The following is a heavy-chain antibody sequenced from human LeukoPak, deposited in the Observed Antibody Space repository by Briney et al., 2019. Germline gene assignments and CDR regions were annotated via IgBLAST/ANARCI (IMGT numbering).Heavy chain of an antibody. J-gene: IGHJ4*02. D-gene: IGHD3-3*01. CDR3: AKASGFFKVVY. V-gene: IGHV3-30*18. CDR1: GFTFSSYG. Sequence: GGSLRLSCAASGFTFSSYGMHWVRQAPGKGLEWVAVISYDGSNKYYADSVKGRFTISRDNSKNTLYLQMNSLRAEDTAVYYCAKASGFFKVVYWGQGTLVTVSS. CDR2: ISYDGSNK.